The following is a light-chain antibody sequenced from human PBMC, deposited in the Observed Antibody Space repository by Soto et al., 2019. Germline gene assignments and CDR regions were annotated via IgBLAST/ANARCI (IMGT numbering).Light chain of an antibody. CDR3: SSFTSSITYV. CDR2: HVS. CDR1: SSDIGGYNT. V-gene: IGLV2-14*01. J-gene: IGLJ1*01. Sequence: QAVVTQPASVSGSPGQSITISCTGTSSDIGGYNTVSWYQQRPGKAPKLMIHHVSQRPSGVPDRFSGSKSGNTASLTISGLQPEDEADYYCSSFTSSITYVFGTGTKVTVL.